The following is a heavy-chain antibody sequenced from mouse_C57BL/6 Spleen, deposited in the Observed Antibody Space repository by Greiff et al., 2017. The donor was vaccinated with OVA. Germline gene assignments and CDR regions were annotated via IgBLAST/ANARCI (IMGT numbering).Heavy chain of an antibody. D-gene: IGHD1-1*01. CDR2: IDPSDSYT. V-gene: IGHV1-59*01. CDR1: GYTFTSYW. J-gene: IGHJ3*01. Sequence: QVQLQQPGADLVRPGTSVKLSCKASGYTFTSYWMHWVKQRPGQGLEWIGVIDPSDSYTNYNQKFKGKATLTVDTSSSTAYMQLSSLTSEDSAVYYCAYYGSSYIFAYWGQGTLVTVSA. CDR3: AYYGSSYIFAY.